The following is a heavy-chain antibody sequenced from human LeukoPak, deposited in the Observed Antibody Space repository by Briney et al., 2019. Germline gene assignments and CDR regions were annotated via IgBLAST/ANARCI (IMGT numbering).Heavy chain of an antibody. CDR3: AEDHGRAFGY. V-gene: IGHV3-30*18. CDR2: ISYDGSNK. CDR1: GFTFSSYG. D-gene: IGHD1-26*01. J-gene: IGHJ4*02. Sequence: GGFLRLSCAASGFTFSSYGMHWVRQAPGKGLEWVAVISYDGSNKYYADSVKGRFTISRDNSKNTLYLQMNSLRAEDTAVYYCAEDHGRAFGYWGQGTLVTVSS.